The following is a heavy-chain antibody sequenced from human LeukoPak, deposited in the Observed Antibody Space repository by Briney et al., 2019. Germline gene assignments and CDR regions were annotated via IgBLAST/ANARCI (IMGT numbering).Heavy chain of an antibody. CDR2: TYPSDSDT. D-gene: IGHD2-15*01. J-gene: IGHJ4*02. CDR1: GYNFTTYW. V-gene: IGHV5-51*01. Sequence: GESLKISCKASGYNFTTYWIGWVRQMPGKGLEWMGITYPSDSDTRYSPSFQGQVTISADKSISTAYLQGGSLRASDTAIYYCARTGSRYCQDYWGQGTLVTVSS. CDR3: ARTGSRYCQDY.